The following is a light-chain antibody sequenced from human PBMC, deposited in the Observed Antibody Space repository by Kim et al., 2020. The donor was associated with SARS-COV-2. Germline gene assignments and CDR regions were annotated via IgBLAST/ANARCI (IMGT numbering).Light chain of an antibody. CDR2: RKD. V-gene: IGLV1-44*01. CDR1: SSNIGGNT. Sequence: GQRVTRSCTGSSSNIGGNTVTWYQQCPATAPKVVISRKDERTSGVSDRFSGSKSGTSASLAISGLQSEDEADYYCAAWDDRLKGVVFGGGTRLTVL. J-gene: IGLJ3*02. CDR3: AAWDDRLKGVV.